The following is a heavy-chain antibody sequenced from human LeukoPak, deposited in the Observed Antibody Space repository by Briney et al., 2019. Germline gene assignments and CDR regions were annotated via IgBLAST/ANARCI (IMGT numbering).Heavy chain of an antibody. CDR1: GGSFSGYY. CDR2: INHSGST. CDR3: ARGVYFDY. V-gene: IGHV4-34*01. J-gene: IGHJ4*02. Sequence: SETLSLTCAVYGGSFSGYYWSWIRQPPVKGLEWIGEINHSGSTNYNPSLKSRVTISVDTSKNQFSLKLSSVTAADTAVYYCARGVYFDYWGQGTLVTVSS.